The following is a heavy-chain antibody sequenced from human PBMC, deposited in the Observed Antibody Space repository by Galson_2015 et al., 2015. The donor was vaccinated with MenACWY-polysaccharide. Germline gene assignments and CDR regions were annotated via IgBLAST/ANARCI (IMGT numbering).Heavy chain of an antibody. CDR3: ARDASPLGRYCDSKGWDY. V-gene: IGHV3-48*02. J-gene: IGHJ4*02. CDR1: GFTFSSYS. D-gene: IGHD3-9*01. CDR2: ITTSGSTR. Sequence: SLRLSCAGSGFTFSSYSIIWVRQAPGKGLEWVSYITTSGSTRYYADSVKGRFTVSRDNAKNSVYLQMNSLRDEDTAVYYCARDASPLGRYCDSKGWDYWGQGSLVTVSS.